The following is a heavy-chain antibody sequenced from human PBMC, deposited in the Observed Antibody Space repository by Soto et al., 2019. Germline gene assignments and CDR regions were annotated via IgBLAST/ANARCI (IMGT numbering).Heavy chain of an antibody. V-gene: IGHV3-11*01. Sequence: QVQLVESGGDLVKRGGSLRLSCAASGYTFSDYYMSWIRQAPGKGLEWISYIDTSSTKIYYADSVKGRFTISRDNAKYSLYLEMNSLRDEDPAVYYCASHYDMWSGYLSPVDYWGQGTLVTVSS. CDR2: IDTSSTKI. J-gene: IGHJ4*02. CDR3: ASHYDMWSGYLSPVDY. D-gene: IGHD3-3*01. CDR1: GYTFSDYY.